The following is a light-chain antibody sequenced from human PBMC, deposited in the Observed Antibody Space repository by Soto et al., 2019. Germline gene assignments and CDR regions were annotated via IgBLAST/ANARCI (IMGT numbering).Light chain of an antibody. J-gene: IGLJ1*01. CDR3: STYTAGSTI. CDR1: SGDIGGFYY. CDR2: EVS. V-gene: IGLV2-14*01. Sequence: QSALTQPASVSGSPGQSITISCTGASGDIGGFYYVSWYQQLPGEAPKLLISEVSNRPTGISHRFSGSNSGKTASLIISGLQAEEEGDYYCSTYTAGSTIFGTGTKLTVL.